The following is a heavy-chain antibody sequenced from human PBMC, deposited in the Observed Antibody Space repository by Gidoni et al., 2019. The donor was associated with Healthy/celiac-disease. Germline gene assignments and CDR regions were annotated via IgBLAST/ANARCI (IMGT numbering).Heavy chain of an antibody. Sequence: QVQLVQSGAEVKKPGSSVTVSCKASGGPFSSYAISWVRQAPGQGLEWMRGIIPIFGTANYAQKFQGRVTSTADESTSTAYMELSSLRSEDTAVYYCARAGGRGSQADFDLWGRGTLVTVSS. J-gene: IGHJ2*01. CDR3: ARAGGRGSQADFDL. CDR2: IIPIFGTA. CDR1: GGPFSSYA. D-gene: IGHD2-15*01. V-gene: IGHV1-69*01.